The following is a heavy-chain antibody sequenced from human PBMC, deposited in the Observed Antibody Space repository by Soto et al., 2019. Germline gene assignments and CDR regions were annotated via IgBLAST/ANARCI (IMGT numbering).Heavy chain of an antibody. CDR2: ITGSGGTT. J-gene: IGHJ4*02. CDR1: GFNFNNYA. D-gene: IGHD6-13*01. V-gene: IGHV3-23*01. CDR3: AKGKRYTNRWYGAFDY. Sequence: EVQLLESGGDLVQPGGSLRLSCAASGFNFNNYAMSWVRQAPGKGLEWVSAITGSGGTTYYADSVKGRFTVSRDNSKNTPSLHMNSLRAEDTAVYFCAKGKRYTNRWYGAFDYSGQGTLVTVSS.